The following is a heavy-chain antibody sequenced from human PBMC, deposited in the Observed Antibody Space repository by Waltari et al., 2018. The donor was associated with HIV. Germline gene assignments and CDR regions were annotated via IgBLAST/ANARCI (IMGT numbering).Heavy chain of an antibody. Sequence: EVQLVESGGGLVQPGGSLRLSCAASGFTFSSYWMHWVRQAPGKGLVWVSRINSDGSSTNYADSVKGRFTISRDNAKNTVYLQMNSLRAEDTALYYCASLYNYVWGSPPPFDYWGQGTLVIVSS. CDR3: ASLYNYVWGSPPPFDY. CDR1: GFTFSSYW. CDR2: INSDGSST. V-gene: IGHV3-74*01. J-gene: IGHJ4*02. D-gene: IGHD3-16*01.